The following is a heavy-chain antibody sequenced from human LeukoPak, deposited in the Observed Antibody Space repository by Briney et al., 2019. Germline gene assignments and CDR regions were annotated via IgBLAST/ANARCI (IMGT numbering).Heavy chain of an antibody. D-gene: IGHD3-10*01. J-gene: IGHJ6*03. CDR2: ITGNGGST. CDR3: ARGLSGVFYMDV. CDR1: GFTFSSYA. V-gene: IGHV3-64*01. Sequence: PGGSLRLSCAASGFTFSSYAMSWVRQAPGKGLEYVSAITGNGGSTYRANSVRGRFTISRDNSKNTVYLQMGSLRAEDMAVYYCARGLSGVFYMDVWGKGTTVTVSS.